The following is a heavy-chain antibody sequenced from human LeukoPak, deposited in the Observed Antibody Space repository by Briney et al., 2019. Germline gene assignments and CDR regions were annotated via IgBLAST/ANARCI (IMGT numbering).Heavy chain of an antibody. D-gene: IGHD4/OR15-4a*01. CDR2: ISSSSSYI. CDR3: ARDMVEAGMDV. V-gene: IGHV3-21*01. Sequence: GGSLRLSCEASGFSFNTYAMHWVRQAPGKGLEWVSSISSSSSYIYYADSVKGRFTISRDNAKNSLYLQMNSLRAEDTAVYYCARDMVEAGMDVWGKGTTVTVSS. CDR1: GFSFNTYA. J-gene: IGHJ6*03.